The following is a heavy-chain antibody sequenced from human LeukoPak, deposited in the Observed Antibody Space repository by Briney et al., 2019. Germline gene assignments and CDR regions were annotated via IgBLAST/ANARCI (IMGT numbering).Heavy chain of an antibody. CDR2: IYTSGST. CDR3: ARDLTARQYNLFDP. V-gene: IGHV4-4*07. Sequence: PSETLSLTCTVSGGSISSYYWSWIRQPAAKGLAWIGRIYTSGSTNDNPSLKSRVTMSVDTAKNQFSLKLSSVTAADTAVYYCARDLTARQYNLFDPWGQGTRVTVSS. CDR1: GGSISSYY. D-gene: IGHD6-6*01. J-gene: IGHJ5*02.